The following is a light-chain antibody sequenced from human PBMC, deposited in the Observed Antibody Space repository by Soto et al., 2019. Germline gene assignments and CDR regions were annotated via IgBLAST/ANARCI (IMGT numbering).Light chain of an antibody. V-gene: IGLV2-14*03. J-gene: IGLJ1*01. CDR3: DSYTSSRAYV. CDR1: SSDVGAYIF. Sequence: QSALTQPASVSGSPGQSITISCTGTSSDVGAYIFVSWYQQHPGKAPKLMIYDIINRPSGVSNRFSGSKSGNTASLTISGLQAEDEADYYCDSYTSSRAYVFGIGTKLTVL. CDR2: DII.